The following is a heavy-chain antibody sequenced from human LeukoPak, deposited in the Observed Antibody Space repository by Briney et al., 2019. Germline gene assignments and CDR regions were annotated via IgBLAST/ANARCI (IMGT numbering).Heavy chain of an antibody. CDR1: GFTVITND. Sequence: PGESLRLSCAASGFTVITNDMTWVRQAPGKGLEWVSVLYSDGNTKYEDSVQGRFTISRDNSKNTLYLEMNSLSPDDTAVYYCARGVEPLAANTLAYWGQGTLVTVTS. CDR2: LYSDGNT. V-gene: IGHV3-53*01. CDR3: ARGVEPLAANTLAY. D-gene: IGHD1-14*01. J-gene: IGHJ4*02.